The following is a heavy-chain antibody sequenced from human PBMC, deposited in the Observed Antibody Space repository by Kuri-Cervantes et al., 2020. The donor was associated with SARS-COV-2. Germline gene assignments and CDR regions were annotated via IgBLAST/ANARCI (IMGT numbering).Heavy chain of an antibody. V-gene: IGHV4-34*01. Sequence: LRPSCAVYGGSFGCYYWSWIRQPPGKGLEWNGEINHSGTTNYNPSLKSRVTISVDTSKNQFSLKLSSVTAADTAVYYCARGPSFDAFDIWGQGTMVTVSS. CDR1: GGSFGCYY. CDR2: INHSGTT. J-gene: IGHJ3*02. CDR3: ARGPSFDAFDI.